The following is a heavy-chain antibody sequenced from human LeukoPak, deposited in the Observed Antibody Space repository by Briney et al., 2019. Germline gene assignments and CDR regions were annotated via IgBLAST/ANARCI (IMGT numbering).Heavy chain of an antibody. J-gene: IGHJ4*02. D-gene: IGHD1-1*01. CDR1: GFTFSNYW. Sequence: PGGSLRLSCAASGFTFSNYWMHRVRQAPGKGLVWVSLIYGDGTTTTYADSVKGRFTISRDNGKNTLYLQMNSLTVEDTAVYYCVRDETGTTPLDYWGQGTLVSVSS. CDR2: IYGDGTTT. V-gene: IGHV3-74*01. CDR3: VRDETGTTPLDY.